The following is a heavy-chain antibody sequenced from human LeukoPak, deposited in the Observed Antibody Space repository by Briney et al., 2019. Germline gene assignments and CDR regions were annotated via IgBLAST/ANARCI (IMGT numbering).Heavy chain of an antibody. J-gene: IGHJ4*02. D-gene: IGHD6-19*01. Sequence: PGGSLRLSCADSGTTFEDYAMHWVRQAPGKGLEWVSFISGDGGTTYYADSVKGRFTISRDNSKTSLYLQMNSLRTEDTALYYCAKDQGASGWAAFAYWGQRTLVIVSS. CDR3: AKDQGASGWAAFAY. CDR2: ISGDGGTT. CDR1: GTTFEDYA. V-gene: IGHV3-43*02.